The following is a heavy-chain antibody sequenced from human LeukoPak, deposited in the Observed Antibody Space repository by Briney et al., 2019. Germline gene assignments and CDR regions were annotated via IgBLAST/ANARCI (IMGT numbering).Heavy chain of an antibody. CDR3: AREFNVIGNFDY. CDR1: GFTFSRFS. CDR2: IYLSGNFK. D-gene: IGHD3-10*01. V-gene: IGHV3-21*01. Sequence: PGGSLRLSCSTSGFTFSRFSMRWVRQAPGKGLEWVASIYLSGNFKSYADSVKGRFTISRDNANNSVYLQMSSLTVDDTAVYYCAREFNVIGNFDYWGQGTLVTVSS. J-gene: IGHJ4*02.